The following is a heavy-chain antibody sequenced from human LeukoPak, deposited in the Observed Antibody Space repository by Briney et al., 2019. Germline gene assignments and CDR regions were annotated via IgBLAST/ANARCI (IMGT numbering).Heavy chain of an antibody. CDR3: ARVAGQNDFWSGYSFYFDY. J-gene: IGHJ4*02. CDR1: GGSFSGYY. Sequence: SETLSLTCAVYGGSFSGYYWSWIRQPPGKGLEWIGEINHSGSTNYNPSLKSRVTISVDTSKNQFSLKLSSVTAADTAVYYCARVAGQNDFWSGYSFYFDYWGQRTLVTVSS. V-gene: IGHV4-34*01. D-gene: IGHD3-3*01. CDR2: INHSGST.